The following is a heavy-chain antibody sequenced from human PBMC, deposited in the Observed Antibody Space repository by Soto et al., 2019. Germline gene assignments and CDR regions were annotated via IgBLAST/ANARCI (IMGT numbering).Heavy chain of an antibody. J-gene: IGHJ6*02. CDR3: ARVEQATTVTTFIHYGMDV. CDR1: GGSFSGYY. Sequence: SETLSLTCAVYGGSFSGYYWSWIRQPPGKGLEWIGEINHSGSTNYNPSLKSRVTISVDTSKNQFSLKLSSVTAADTAVYYCARVEQATTVTTFIHYGMDVWGQGTTVTVSS. CDR2: INHSGST. V-gene: IGHV4-34*01. D-gene: IGHD4-17*01.